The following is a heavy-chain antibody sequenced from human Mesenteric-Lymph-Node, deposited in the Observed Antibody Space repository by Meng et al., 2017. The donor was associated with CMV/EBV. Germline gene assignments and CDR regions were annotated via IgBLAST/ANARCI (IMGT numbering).Heavy chain of an antibody. J-gene: IGHJ4*02. CDR2: IKEDGSEI. CDR3: ARDRQGKDY. CDR1: GFISSDYW. Sequence: GESLKISCAASGFISSDYWMTWVRQAPGKGLEWGANIKEDGSEIYYADSVKGRFTISRDNAKNSLYLQMNSLRAEDTAVYYCARDRQGKDYWGQGTLVTVSS. V-gene: IGHV3-7*01.